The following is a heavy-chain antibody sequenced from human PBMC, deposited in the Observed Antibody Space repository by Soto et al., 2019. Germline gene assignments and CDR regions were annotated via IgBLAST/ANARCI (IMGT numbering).Heavy chain of an antibody. CDR1: GDSIGGVGY. CDR2: ISSSGST. Sequence: SETLPLTCTVSGDSIGGVGYWSWIRQFPGRGLEWIGCISSSGSTYYNPALNNRISLSLDTSQNQFSLKLLSVTAADTAIYYCARSGVTGIVIPSHWFDPWGQGTLVTVSS. V-gene: IGHV4-31*03. CDR3: ARSGVTGIVIPSHWFDP. D-gene: IGHD2-21*02. J-gene: IGHJ5*02.